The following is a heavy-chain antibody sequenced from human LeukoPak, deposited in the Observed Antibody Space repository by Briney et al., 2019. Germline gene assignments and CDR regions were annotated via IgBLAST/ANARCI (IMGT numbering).Heavy chain of an antibody. J-gene: IGHJ4*02. CDR1: GYTFTSYG. V-gene: IGHV1-18*01. D-gene: IGHD3-3*01. Sequence: ASVKVSCKASGYTFTSYGISWVRQAPGQGLEWMGWISAYNGNTNYAQKLQGRVTMTTDKSTSTAYMELRSLRSDDTAVYYCARCVSGGARYDFWSGQLSSDYWGQGTLVTVSS. CDR3: ARCVSGGARYDFWSGQLSSDY. CDR2: ISAYNGNT.